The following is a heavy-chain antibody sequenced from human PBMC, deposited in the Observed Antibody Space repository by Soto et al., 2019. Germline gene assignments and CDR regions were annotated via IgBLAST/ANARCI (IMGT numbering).Heavy chain of an antibody. V-gene: IGHV1-58*01. J-gene: IGHJ6*02. CDR2: IVVGSGNT. D-gene: IGHD6-6*01. Sequence: SVKVSCKAPGFTFTSSAVKRARQACGQPLDRIGWIVVGSGNTNYAQKFQGRVTTTSDKSTSKAYMELSSLRSEDTAVYYCARGPRHGAARLSARDYYYHGMDVWGQGITVTVYS. CDR1: GFTFTSSA. CDR3: ARGPRHGAARLSARDYYYHGMDV.